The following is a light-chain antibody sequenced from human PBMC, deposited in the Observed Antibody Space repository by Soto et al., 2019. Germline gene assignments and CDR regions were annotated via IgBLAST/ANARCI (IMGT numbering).Light chain of an antibody. CDR3: QSYDSSLSGSVV. V-gene: IGLV1-40*01. Sequence: QSVLTQPPSVSGAPGQRVTISCTGSSSNIGAGYDVHWYQQLPGTAPKLLIYGNSNRPSGVPDRFSGSKSGTSASLAITGLQAEDEADYYCQSYDSSLSGSVVFGVGTQLTVL. CDR1: SSNIGAGYD. J-gene: IGLJ2*01. CDR2: GNS.